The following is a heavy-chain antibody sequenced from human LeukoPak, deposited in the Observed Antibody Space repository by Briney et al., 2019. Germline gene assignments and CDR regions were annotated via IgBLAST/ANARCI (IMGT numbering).Heavy chain of an antibody. V-gene: IGHV4-39*01. Sequence: PSETLSLTCAVSGGSISSNSYYWGWIRQPPGKGLEWIGSIYYSGNTYYNASLKSQVSISIDTSKNQFSLRLTSVTAADTAVYYCARSDYYYDSSGYFFYFDYWGQGTLVTVSS. CDR3: ARSDYYYDSSGYFFYFDY. D-gene: IGHD3-22*01. CDR1: GGSISSNSYY. J-gene: IGHJ4*02. CDR2: IYYSGNT.